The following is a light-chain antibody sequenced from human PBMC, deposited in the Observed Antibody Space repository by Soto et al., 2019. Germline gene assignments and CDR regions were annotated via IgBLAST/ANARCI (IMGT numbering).Light chain of an antibody. Sequence: QSVLTQPPSASGTPGQRVTISCSGSTSNIGINSVNWYQQLPGTAPKLLIYRNNQRPSGVPDRFSGSKSGTSASLAISGLQSEDEADYYCAAWDDSLNGLYVFGTRTKLTVL. J-gene: IGLJ1*01. V-gene: IGLV1-44*01. CDR2: RNN. CDR3: AAWDDSLNGLYV. CDR1: TSNIGINS.